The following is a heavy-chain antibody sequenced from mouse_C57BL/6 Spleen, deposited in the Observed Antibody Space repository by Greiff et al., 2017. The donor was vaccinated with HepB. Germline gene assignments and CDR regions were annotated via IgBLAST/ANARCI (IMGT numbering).Heavy chain of an antibody. D-gene: IGHD1-1*01. J-gene: IGHJ2*01. V-gene: IGHV1-54*01. CDR1: GYAFTNYL. CDR3: ARSTTGDY. Sequence: QVQLKESGAELVRPGTSVKVSCKASGYAFTNYLIEWVKQRPGQGLEWIGVINPGSGGTNYNEKFKGKATLTADKSSSTAYMQLSSLTSEDSAVYFCARSTTGDYWGQGTTLTVSS. CDR2: INPGSGGT.